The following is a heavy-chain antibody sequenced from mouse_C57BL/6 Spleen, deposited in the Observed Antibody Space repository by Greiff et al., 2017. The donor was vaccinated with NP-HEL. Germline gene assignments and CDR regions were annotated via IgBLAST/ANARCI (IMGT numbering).Heavy chain of an antibody. V-gene: IGHV1-76*01. J-gene: IGHJ2*01. CDR2: IYPGSGNT. CDR1: GYTFTDYY. D-gene: IGHD2-4*01. CDR3: ARSGDYDEGY. Sequence: VQLVESGAELVRPGASVKLSCKASGYTFTDYYINWVKQRPGQGLEWIARIYPGSGNTYYNEKFKGKATLTAEKSSSTAYMQLSSLTSEDSAVYFCARSGDYDEGYWGQGTTLTVSS.